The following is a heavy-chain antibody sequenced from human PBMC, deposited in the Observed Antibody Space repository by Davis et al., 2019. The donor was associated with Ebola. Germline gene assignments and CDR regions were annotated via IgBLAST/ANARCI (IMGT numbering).Heavy chain of an antibody. CDR1: GGSISSGGYS. V-gene: IGHV4-30-2*01. CDR2: IYHSGST. CDR3: ARATISFSGITGTTVFDY. J-gene: IGHJ4*02. D-gene: IGHD1-7*01. Sequence: PSETLSLTCAVSGGSISSGGYSWSWIRQPPGKGLEWIGYIYHSGSTYYNPSLKSRVTISVDRSKNQFSLKLSSVTAADTAVYYCARATISFSGITGTTVFDYWGQGTLVTVSS.